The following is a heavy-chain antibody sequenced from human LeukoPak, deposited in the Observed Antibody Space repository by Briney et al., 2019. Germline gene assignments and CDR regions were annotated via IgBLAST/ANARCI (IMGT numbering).Heavy chain of an antibody. CDR3: ARFFGYCGGDCYGDV. CDR2: IYPGDSDT. D-gene: IGHD2-21*02. CDR1: GYRFTSYW. V-gene: IGHV5-51*01. Sequence: GESLKISCKGSGYRFTSYWIGWVRQMPGKGLEWMGIIYPGDSDTRYSPSFQGQVTISADKSISTAYLQWSSLKASGTAMYYCARFFGYCGGDCYGDVWGKGTTVTVSS. J-gene: IGHJ6*04.